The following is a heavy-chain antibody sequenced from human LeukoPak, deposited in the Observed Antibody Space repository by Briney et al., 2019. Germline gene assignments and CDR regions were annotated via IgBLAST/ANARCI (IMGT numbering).Heavy chain of an antibody. V-gene: IGHV1-2*02. CDR3: ARDRVPFYSSTFKDYYLHYGLDV. CDR1: GYTFTGHY. CDR2: INPNNGGT. D-gene: IGHD6-13*01. J-gene: IGHJ6*02. Sequence: VASVKVSCKASGYTFTGHYIHWVRQAPGQGLEWMGWINPNNGGTRYAQKFQGRVSVTRDSSISTAYMELSRLRSDDTALYYCARDRVPFYSSTFKDYYLHYGLDVWGLGTPVTVSS.